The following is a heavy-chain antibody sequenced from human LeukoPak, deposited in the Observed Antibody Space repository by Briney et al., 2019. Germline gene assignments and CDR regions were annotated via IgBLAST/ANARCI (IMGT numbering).Heavy chain of an antibody. Sequence: GGSLRLSCAASGFTVSSNHMNWVRQAPGKGLEWVSIIYYGGNTFYSDSVKGRFTISRDNSKNTLYLQINSLRAEDTAVYYCAALSGVGVKIGFDHWGQGALVVVSS. D-gene: IGHD1-26*01. CDR1: GFTVSSNH. J-gene: IGHJ4*02. CDR3: AALSGVGVKIGFDH. CDR2: IYYGGNT. V-gene: IGHV3-66*01.